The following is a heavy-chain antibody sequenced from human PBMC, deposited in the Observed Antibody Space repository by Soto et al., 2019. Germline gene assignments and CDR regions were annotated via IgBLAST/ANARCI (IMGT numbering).Heavy chain of an antibody. J-gene: IGHJ4*02. CDR2: ISSSSSYI. D-gene: IGHD5-12*01. Sequence: GGSLRLSCAASGFTFSSYSMNWVRQAPGKGLEWVSSISSSSSYIYYADSVKGRFTISRDNAKNSLYLQMNSLRAEDTAVYYCARDLGGYPVGFDYWGQGTLVTVSS. CDR3: ARDLGGYPVGFDY. V-gene: IGHV3-21*01. CDR1: GFTFSSYS.